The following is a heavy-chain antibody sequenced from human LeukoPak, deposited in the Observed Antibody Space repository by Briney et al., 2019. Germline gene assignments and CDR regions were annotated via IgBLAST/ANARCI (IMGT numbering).Heavy chain of an antibody. CDR1: GYTFTSYG. V-gene: IGHV1-18*01. D-gene: IGHD6-25*01. CDR2: VSAYNGNT. J-gene: IGHJ4*02. CDR3: GRHDGGSGWPWLGIDY. Sequence: ASVKVSCTASGYTFTSYGISWVRQAPGQGLEWMGWVSAYNGNTNYAQKFQGRVTMTTDTPTSTVYMELRSLRSDDTAVYYCGRHDGGSGWPWLGIDYWGQGTLVTVSS.